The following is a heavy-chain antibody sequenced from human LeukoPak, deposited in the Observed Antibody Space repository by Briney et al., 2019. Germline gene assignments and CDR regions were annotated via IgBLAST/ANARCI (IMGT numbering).Heavy chain of an antibody. J-gene: IGHJ3*02. CDR3: ARGKTGNDAFDI. CDR2: IYSGGRT. D-gene: IGHD1-1*01. CDR1: GLTVISNY. V-gene: IGHV3-66*02. Sequence: GGSLRLSFVASGLTVISNYMRGVGQPPGKGGEGVAVIYSGGRTYYVDCGKGGFTISRDNCKNALYLQIKSVRADDTAVYYGARGKTGNDAFDIWGRGTMATVPS.